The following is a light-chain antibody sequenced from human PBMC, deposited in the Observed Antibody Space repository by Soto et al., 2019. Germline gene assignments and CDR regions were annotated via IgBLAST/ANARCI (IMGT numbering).Light chain of an antibody. CDR1: QSVSSN. V-gene: IGKV3D-15*01. CDR3: QQYDSWPPLT. J-gene: IGKJ4*01. CDR2: GAS. Sequence: ETVMTQSPATLSVSPGERATLSCRASQSVSSNLAWYQQKPGQPPTRLLYGASTRATGIPARLSGDGSGTEFSLTISSLQSEDFAVDYCQQYDSWPPLTFGGGTKVEIK.